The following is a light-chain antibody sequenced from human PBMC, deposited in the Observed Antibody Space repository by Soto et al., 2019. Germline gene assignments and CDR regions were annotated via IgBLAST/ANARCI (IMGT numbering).Light chain of an antibody. J-gene: IGLJ3*02. CDR2: EVS. CDR1: SSDVGGYNY. Sequence: QSAVTQPPFVSWSPGHSITILCPGSSSDVGGYNYVTWYQQYPGKAPKLIIYEVSNRPTGVSIRFSGSKSGNTASLTISGLQAEDEADYYCSAFTSSTSTLGLFGGGTQLP. CDR3: SAFTSSTSTLGL. V-gene: IGLV2-14*01.